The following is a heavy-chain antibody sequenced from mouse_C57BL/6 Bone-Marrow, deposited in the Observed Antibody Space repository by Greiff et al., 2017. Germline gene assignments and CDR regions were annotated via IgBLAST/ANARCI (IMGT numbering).Heavy chain of an antibody. J-gene: IGHJ3*01. CDR3: AGYDYDWFAY. CDR2: IDPNSGGT. Sequence: QVQLKQPGAELVKPGASVKLSCKASGYTFTSYWMHWVKQRPGRGLEWIGRIDPNSGGTKYNEKFKSKATLTVDKPSSPAYMQLSSLTSEDSAVYYCAGYDYDWFAYWGQGTLVTVSA. CDR1: GYTFTSYW. V-gene: IGHV1-72*01. D-gene: IGHD2-4*01.